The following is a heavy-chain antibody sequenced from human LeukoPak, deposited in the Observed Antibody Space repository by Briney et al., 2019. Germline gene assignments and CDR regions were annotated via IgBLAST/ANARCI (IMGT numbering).Heavy chain of an antibody. D-gene: IGHD2-2*01. V-gene: IGHV4-30-2*01. J-gene: IGHJ4*02. CDR3: AGTSRLIDY. Sequence: SETLSLTCAVSGVSISSGGYSWSWIRQPPGKGLEWIGYIYHSGSTYYNPSLKSRVTISVDRSKNQFSLKLSSVTAADTAVYYCAGTSRLIDYWGQGTLSPSPQ. CDR1: GVSISSGGYS. CDR2: IYHSGST.